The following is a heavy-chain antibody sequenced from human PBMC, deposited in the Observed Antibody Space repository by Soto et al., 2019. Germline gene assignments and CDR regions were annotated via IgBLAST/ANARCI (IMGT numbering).Heavy chain of an antibody. J-gene: IGHJ3*02. CDR3: TTYSGSSYDAFDI. CDR1: GFTFSNAW. D-gene: IGHD1-26*01. Sequence: GGSLRLSCAASGFTFSNAWMNWVRQAPGKGLEWVGRIKSKTDGGTTDYAAPVKGRFTISRDDSKNTLYLQMNSLKTEDTAVYYCTTYSGSSYDAFDIWGQGTMVPVSS. V-gene: IGHV3-15*07. CDR2: IKSKTDGGTT.